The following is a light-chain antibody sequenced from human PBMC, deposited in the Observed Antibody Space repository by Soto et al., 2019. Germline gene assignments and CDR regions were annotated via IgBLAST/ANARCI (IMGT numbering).Light chain of an antibody. CDR3: QKRSNWPIN. CDR1: QSISSH. V-gene: IGKV3-11*01. Sequence: EIVLTHSPATLSFSPLERATLSFRSSQSISSHLAWYQQKRGQAPRLLIYDASNRATGIPARFSGSGSGTDFTLTISSLEPEDFAIYYCQKRSNWPINFGQGTRLEIK. CDR2: DAS. J-gene: IGKJ5*01.